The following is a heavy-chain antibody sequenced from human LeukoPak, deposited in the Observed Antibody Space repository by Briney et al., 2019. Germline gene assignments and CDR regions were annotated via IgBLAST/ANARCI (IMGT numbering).Heavy chain of an antibody. CDR2: ISGSGGST. V-gene: IGHV3-23*01. CDR3: ARDGKRYCSGGSCYGFGY. Sequence: GGSLRLSCAASGFTFSSYAMSWVRQAPGKGLEWVSAISGSGGSTYYADSVKGRFTISRDNSKNTLYLQMNSLRAEDTAVYYCARDGKRYCSGGSCYGFGYWGQGTLVTVSS. CDR1: GFTFSSYA. J-gene: IGHJ4*02. D-gene: IGHD2-15*01.